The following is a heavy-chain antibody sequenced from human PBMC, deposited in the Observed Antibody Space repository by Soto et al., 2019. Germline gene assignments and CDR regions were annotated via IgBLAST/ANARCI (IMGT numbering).Heavy chain of an antibody. V-gene: IGHV3-43*01. J-gene: IGHJ4*02. CDR2: ISWDGGST. CDR1: GFTFDDYT. Sequence: LRLSCAASGFTFDDYTMHWVRQAPGKGLEWVSLISWDGGSTYYADSVKGRFTISRDNSKNSLYLQMNSLRTEDTALYYCAKGYYDFWSGLNYWGQGTLVTVSS. D-gene: IGHD3-3*01. CDR3: AKGYYDFWSGLNY.